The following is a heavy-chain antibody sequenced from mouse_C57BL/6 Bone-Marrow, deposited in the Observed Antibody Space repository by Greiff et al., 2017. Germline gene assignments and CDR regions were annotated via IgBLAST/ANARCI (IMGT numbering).Heavy chain of an antibody. V-gene: IGHV1-72*01. CDR2: IDLNSGGT. Sequence: QVQLQQPGAELVKPGASVKLSCKASGYTFTSYWMHWVKQRPGRGLEWIGRIDLNSGGTKYNEKFKSKATLTVDKPSSTAYMQLSSLTSEDSAVYYCARWAFRSYNFDYWGQGTTLTVSS. J-gene: IGHJ2*01. CDR3: ARWAFRSYNFDY. D-gene: IGHD1-1*01. CDR1: GYTFTSYW.